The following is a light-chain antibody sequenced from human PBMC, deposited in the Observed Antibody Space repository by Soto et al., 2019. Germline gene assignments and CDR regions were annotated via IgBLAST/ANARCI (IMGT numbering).Light chain of an antibody. Sequence: EIVLTQSPGTLSLSPGERATLSCRASHSVSSSYLAWYQQKPGQAPRLLIYGASSRATGIPDRFSGSWSGTDFTLTISRLEPEDFAVYYCQQYGGSPPTTFGQGTRLEIK. CDR2: GAS. V-gene: IGKV3-20*01. CDR1: HSVSSSY. J-gene: IGKJ5*01. CDR3: QQYGGSPPTT.